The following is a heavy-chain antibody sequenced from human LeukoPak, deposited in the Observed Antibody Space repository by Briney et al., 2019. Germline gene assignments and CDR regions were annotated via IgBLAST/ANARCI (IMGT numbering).Heavy chain of an antibody. V-gene: IGHV4-59*12. J-gene: IGHJ6*02. D-gene: IGHD3-10*01. CDR1: GTSISSLY. CDR3: ARDLSYYGPYYYGMDV. CDR2: IYYTGST. Sequence: SETLSLTCSVSGTSISSLYWSWIRQPPGKGLEWIGYIYYTGSTNYNPSLKSPVTIFVDTSKNQFSLRLSSVTAADTAVYYCARDLSYYGPYYYGMDVWGQGTTVTVSS.